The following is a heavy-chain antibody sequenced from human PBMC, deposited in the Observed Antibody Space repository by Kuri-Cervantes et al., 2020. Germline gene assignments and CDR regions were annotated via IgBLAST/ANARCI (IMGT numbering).Heavy chain of an antibody. D-gene: IGHD1-1*01. Sequence: SVKVSCKASGGTFSSYAISWVRQAPGQGLEWMGGIIPIFGTANYAQKFQGRVTMTRDTSISTAYMELSRLRPDDTAVYYCASPLKLYYYYYGMDVWGQGTTVTVSS. J-gene: IGHJ6*02. CDR3: ASPLKLYYYYYGMDV. CDR2: IIPIFGTA. V-gene: IGHV1-69*05. CDR1: GGTFSSYA.